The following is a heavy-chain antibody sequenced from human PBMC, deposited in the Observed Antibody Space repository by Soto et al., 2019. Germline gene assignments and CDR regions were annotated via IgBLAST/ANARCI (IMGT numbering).Heavy chain of an antibody. CDR1: GFSLSSTRVA. D-gene: IGHD2-2*01. V-gene: IGHV2-5*02. CDR3: AHIVVAVFGYYFDY. J-gene: IGHJ4*02. Sequence: QITLKESGPTLVKPTQTLTLTCTFSGFSLSSTRVAVGWIRQPPGKALEWLALIYWDDDKRYRPFLKSRLTTPTDTATNQVVRTMTHIDPVDTATYYCAHIVVAVFGYYFDYWCQGTLVTVSS. CDR2: IYWDDDK.